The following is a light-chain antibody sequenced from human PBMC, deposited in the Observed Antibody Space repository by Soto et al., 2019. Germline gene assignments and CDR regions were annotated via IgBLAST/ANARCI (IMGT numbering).Light chain of an antibody. CDR3: QHYDHRPTMYT. CDR1: QSINNN. CDR2: GIS. Sequence: EIVMTQSPATLSVSPGQGATLSCRASQSINNNLAWYQQKPGQAPSLLSYGISTRAAGVPSRFSGSGSGTEFSLTIISLQSEDFAGYYCQHYDHRPTMYTSGQGTKLDI. V-gene: IGKV3-15*01. J-gene: IGKJ2*01.